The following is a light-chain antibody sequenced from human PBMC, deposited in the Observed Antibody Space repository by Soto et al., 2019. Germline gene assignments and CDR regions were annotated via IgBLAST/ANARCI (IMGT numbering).Light chain of an antibody. CDR1: QSVSSSY. CDR3: QQYGSSPQT. CDR2: GAS. Sequence: EIVLTQSPATLSLSPGEIATLYFSASQSVSSSYLAWYQQKPGQAPRLLIYGASSRATGIPDRFSGSGSGTDFTLTISRLEPEDFAVYYCQQYGSSPQTFGQGTKVDIK. J-gene: IGKJ1*01. V-gene: IGKV3-20*01.